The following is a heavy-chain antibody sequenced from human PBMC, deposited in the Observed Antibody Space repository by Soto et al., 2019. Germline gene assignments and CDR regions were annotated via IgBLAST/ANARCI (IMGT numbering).Heavy chain of an antibody. CDR2: ISGSSRYT. Sequence: EVQLVESGGGLVKPGGSLRLSCTASGFTFRSYSMHWVRQAPGKGLEWVSSISGSSRYTYYADSVKGRFTISRDNAKNSLYLQMSSLRAEDTAVYYCARGRGTQLWLETMGYFDYWGQGTLVTVSS. CDR1: GFTFRSYS. J-gene: IGHJ4*02. D-gene: IGHD5-18*01. V-gene: IGHV3-21*01. CDR3: ARGRGTQLWLETMGYFDY.